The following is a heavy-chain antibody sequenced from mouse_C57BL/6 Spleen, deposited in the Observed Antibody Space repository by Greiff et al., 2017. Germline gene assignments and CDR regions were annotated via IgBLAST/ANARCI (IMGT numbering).Heavy chain of an antibody. CDR3: AREDYYGSSIDY. J-gene: IGHJ2*01. V-gene: IGHV5-16*01. D-gene: IGHD1-1*01. CDR1: GFTFSDYY. Sequence: EVQLMESEGGLVQPGSSMKLSCTASGFTFSDYYMAWVRQVPEKGLEWVANINYDGSSTYYLDSLKSRFIISRDNAKNILYLQMSSLKSEDTATYYCAREDYYGSSIDYWGQGTTLTVSS. CDR2: INYDGSST.